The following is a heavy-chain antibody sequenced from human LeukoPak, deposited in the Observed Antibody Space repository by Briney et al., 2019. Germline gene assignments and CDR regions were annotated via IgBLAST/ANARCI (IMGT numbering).Heavy chain of an antibody. Sequence: GGSLRLSCAASGFTFSSYAMHWVRQAPGKGLEWVAVIWYDGSNKYYADSVKGRFTISRDNSKNTLYLQMNSLRAEDTAVYYCARGPISDYSYYFDYWGQGTLVTVSS. J-gene: IGHJ4*02. CDR2: IWYDGSNK. CDR1: GFTFSSYA. CDR3: ARGPISDYSYYFDY. D-gene: IGHD3-10*01. V-gene: IGHV3-33*08.